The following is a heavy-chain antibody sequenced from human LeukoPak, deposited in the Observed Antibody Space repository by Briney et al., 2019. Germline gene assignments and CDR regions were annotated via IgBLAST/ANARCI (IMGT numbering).Heavy chain of an antibody. CDR1: GVSISSYY. CDR2: IYYSGST. Sequence: TSETLSLTCTVSGVSISSYYWSWIRQPPGKGLDRVGYIYYSGSTNYNPSLKSRLPISIDMYKNKFSLTLSSVTAADTAVYYCARTSWLQSSYYFDYWGQGTLVTVSS. CDR3: ARTSWLQSSYYFDY. J-gene: IGHJ4*02. D-gene: IGHD5-24*01. V-gene: IGHV4-59*08.